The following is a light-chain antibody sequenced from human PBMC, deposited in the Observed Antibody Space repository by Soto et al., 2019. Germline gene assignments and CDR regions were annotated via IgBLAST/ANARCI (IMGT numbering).Light chain of an antibody. CDR2: EVN. V-gene: IGLV2-14*01. CDR1: SSDVGGYNY. CDR3: SSKTSSRTPFV. Sequence: QSALTQPASVSGSPGQSITISCTGTSSDVGGYNYVSWYQQHPGNAPRLMIYEVNNRPSGVPNRFSGSKPGNTASLTISGLQAEDEADYYCSSKTSSRTPFVFGTGTKVTVL. J-gene: IGLJ1*01.